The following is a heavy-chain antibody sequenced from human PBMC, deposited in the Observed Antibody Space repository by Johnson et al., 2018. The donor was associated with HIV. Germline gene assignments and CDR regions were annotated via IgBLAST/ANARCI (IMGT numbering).Heavy chain of an antibody. CDR2: ISYDGSNK. CDR3: ARAGVVFSTASHDAFDI. J-gene: IGHJ3*02. CDR1: GFTFSSYA. V-gene: IGHV3-30*04. D-gene: IGHD2-21*01. Sequence: QVQLVESGGGLIQPGGSLRLSCAASGFTFSSYAMHWVRQAPGKGLEWVAVISYDGSNKYYADSVKGRFTISRDNSKNTLYLQMNSLRAEDTAVYYSARAGVVFSTASHDAFDIWGQGTMVTVSS.